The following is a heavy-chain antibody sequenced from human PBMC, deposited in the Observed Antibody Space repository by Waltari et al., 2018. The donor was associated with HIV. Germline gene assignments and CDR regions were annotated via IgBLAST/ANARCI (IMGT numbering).Heavy chain of an antibody. CDR1: GFSFGAYV. CDR3: TRGTFTVTYYFDY. Sequence: EVQLGGPGVVWVQPGRYLRLSCATSGFSFGAYVMSWFRQAPGKGLEWVGFIRSKAYGGTTQYAASVKGRFTISRDDSKSIAYLQMNSLKTEDTALYYCTRGTFTVTYYFDYWGRGTLVTVSS. D-gene: IGHD4-17*01. J-gene: IGHJ4*02. V-gene: IGHV3-49*03. CDR2: IRSKAYGGTT.